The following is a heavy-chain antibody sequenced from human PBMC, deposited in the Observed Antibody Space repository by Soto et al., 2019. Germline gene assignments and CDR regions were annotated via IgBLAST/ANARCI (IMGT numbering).Heavy chain of an antibody. D-gene: IGHD3-22*01. CDR3: ARQIYDSDTGPNFQYYFDS. CDR1: GYNFTSYW. J-gene: IGHJ4*02. Sequence: PGESLKISCKGSGYNFTSYWIGWVRQMPGKGLEWMGIIYPGDSDTRYSPSFQGQVTISADKSITTAYLQWSSLKASDTAMYYCARQIYDSDTGPNFQYYFDSWGQGTPVTVSS. CDR2: IYPGDSDT. V-gene: IGHV5-51*01.